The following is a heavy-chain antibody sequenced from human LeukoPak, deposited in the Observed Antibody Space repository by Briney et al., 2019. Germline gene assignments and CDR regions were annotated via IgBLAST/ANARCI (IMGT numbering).Heavy chain of an antibody. V-gene: IGHV3-48*04. J-gene: IGHJ3*02. CDR1: GFTFSSYA. CDR3: ARDYCSSTSCYDAFDI. D-gene: IGHD2-2*01. Sequence: GGSLRLSCAASGFTFSSYAMSWVRQAPGKGLEWVSYISSSGSTIYYADSVKGRFTISRDNAKNSLYLQMNSLRAEDTAVYYCARDYCSSTSCYDAFDIWGQGTMVTVSS. CDR2: ISSSGSTI.